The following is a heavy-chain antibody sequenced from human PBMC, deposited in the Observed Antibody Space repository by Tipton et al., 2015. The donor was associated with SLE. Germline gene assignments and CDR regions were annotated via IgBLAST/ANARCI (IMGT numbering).Heavy chain of an antibody. J-gene: IGHJ3*02. V-gene: IGHV3-66*01. Sequence: SLRLSCAASGFTVSSNYMSWVRQAPGKGLEWVSVIYSGGSTYYADSVKGRFTISRDNSKNTLYLQMNSLRAEDTAVYYCARGGYYYGSGSPDVFDIWGQGTMVTVSS. CDR1: GFTVSSNY. D-gene: IGHD3-10*01. CDR2: IYSGGST. CDR3: ARGGYYYGSGSPDVFDI.